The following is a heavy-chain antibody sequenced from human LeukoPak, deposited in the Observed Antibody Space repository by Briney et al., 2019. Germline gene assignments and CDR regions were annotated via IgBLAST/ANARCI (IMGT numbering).Heavy chain of an antibody. CDR1: GFTFSSYA. Sequence: GGSLRLSCAASGFTFSSYAMSWVRQAPGKGLEWVSAISGSGGSTYYADSVKGRFTISRDNSKNTLYLQMNSLRAEDTAVYYCAKGAGYCSSTSRPPPPYYFDYWGQGTLVTVSS. D-gene: IGHD2-2*03. CDR2: ISGSGGST. V-gene: IGHV3-23*01. CDR3: AKGAGYCSSTSRPPPPYYFDY. J-gene: IGHJ4*02.